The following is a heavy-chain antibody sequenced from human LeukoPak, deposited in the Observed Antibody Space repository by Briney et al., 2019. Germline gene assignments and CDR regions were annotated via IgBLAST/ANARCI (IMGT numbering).Heavy chain of an antibody. J-gene: IGHJ6*03. CDR3: AGGRPPPHGDHYYYMDD. Sequence: SETPSLTCAVYGGSFSGYYWSWIRQPPGKGLEWIGEINHSGSTNYNLSLKSRVTISVDTSKNQFSLKLSSVTAADTAVYYCAGGRPPPHGDHYYYMDDWEKGTTVPVSS. D-gene: IGHD3-10*01. CDR1: GGSFSGYY. CDR2: INHSGST. V-gene: IGHV4-34*01.